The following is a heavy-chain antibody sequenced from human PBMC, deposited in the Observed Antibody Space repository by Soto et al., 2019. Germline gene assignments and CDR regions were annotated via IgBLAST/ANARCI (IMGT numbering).Heavy chain of an antibody. D-gene: IGHD3-3*01. CDR3: ARDHNYDFWSGGYYGRGC. Sequence: SEKASCKASGYTLTRCYMHSVRQAPGQGLGWMGWINPNSGGTNYAQKFQGRVTMTRDTSISPAYMELRRLRSDDTAVYYCARDHNYDFWSGGYYGRGCWGQGTTVIVSS. J-gene: IGHJ6*02. CDR1: GYTLTRCY. CDR2: INPNSGGT. V-gene: IGHV1-2*02.